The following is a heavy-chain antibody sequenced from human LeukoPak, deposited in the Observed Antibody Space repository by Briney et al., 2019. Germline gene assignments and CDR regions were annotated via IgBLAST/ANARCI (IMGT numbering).Heavy chain of an antibody. J-gene: IGHJ5*02. Sequence: GGSLRLSCAASGFTFSSYGMHWVRQAPGKGLEWVAVIWYDGSNKYYADSVKGRFTISRDNSKNTLYLQMNSLRAEDTAVYYCARGGGSSSWYAVESGWFDPWGQGTLVTVSS. CDR1: GFTFSSYG. D-gene: IGHD6-13*01. V-gene: IGHV3-33*01. CDR3: ARGGGSSSWYAVESGWFDP. CDR2: IWYDGSNK.